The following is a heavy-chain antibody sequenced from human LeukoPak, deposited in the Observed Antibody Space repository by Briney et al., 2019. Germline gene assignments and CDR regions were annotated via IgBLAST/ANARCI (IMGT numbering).Heavy chain of an antibody. CDR1: GFTFNSYA. CDR3: ARDARFDY. CDR2: ISASGDST. V-gene: IGHV3-23*01. J-gene: IGHJ4*02. Sequence: GGSLRLSCAASGFTFNSYAMSWVRQAPGKGLEWVSSISASGDSTYYADSVEGRFTISRDNSNNTLYLQMNSLRAEDTAVYYCARDARFDYWGQGTLVTVSS.